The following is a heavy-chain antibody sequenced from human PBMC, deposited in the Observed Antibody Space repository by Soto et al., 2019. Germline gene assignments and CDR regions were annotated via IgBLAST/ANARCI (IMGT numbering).Heavy chain of an antibody. CDR3: ARSTGYGDSFFDY. V-gene: IGHV4-59*01. CDR1: GGSITLYY. D-gene: IGHD4-17*01. CDR2: MYSSGST. Sequence: SETLSLTCTVSGGSITLYYWNWIRRSPGKGLEWIGYMYSSGSTNYRSSLKSRVTISGDTSKNQFSLRLRSVTAADTAVYFCARSTGYGDSFFDYWGQGALVTVSS. J-gene: IGHJ4*02.